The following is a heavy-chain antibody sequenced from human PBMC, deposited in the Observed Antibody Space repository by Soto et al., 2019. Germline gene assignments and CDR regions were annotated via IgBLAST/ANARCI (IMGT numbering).Heavy chain of an antibody. CDR1: GGTFSSYA. Sequence: QVQLVQSGAEVKKPGSSVKVSCKASGGTFSSYAISWVRQAPGQGLEWMGGIIPIFGTANYAQKLQGRVTITADESTSTAYMELSSLRSEDTAVYYCARGRITGTTYYYYGMDVWGQGTTVTVSS. V-gene: IGHV1-69*01. CDR2: IIPIFGTA. J-gene: IGHJ6*02. CDR3: ARGRITGTTYYYYGMDV. D-gene: IGHD1-7*01.